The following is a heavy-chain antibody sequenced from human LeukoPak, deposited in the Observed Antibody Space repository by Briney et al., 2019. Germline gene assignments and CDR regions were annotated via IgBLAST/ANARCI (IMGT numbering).Heavy chain of an antibody. Sequence: GGSLRLSCAASGFTFSSYGMSWVRQAPGKGLEWVSAISGSGGSTYYADSVKGRSTISRDNSKNTLYLQMNSLRAEDTAVYYCAKDPVRGVIMGNWFDPWGQGTLVTVSS. CDR1: GFTFSSYG. CDR2: ISGSGGST. J-gene: IGHJ5*02. D-gene: IGHD3-10*01. V-gene: IGHV3-23*01. CDR3: AKDPVRGVIMGNWFDP.